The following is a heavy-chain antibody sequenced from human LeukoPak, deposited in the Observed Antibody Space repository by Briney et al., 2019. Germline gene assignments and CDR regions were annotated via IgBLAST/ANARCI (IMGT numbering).Heavy chain of an antibody. V-gene: IGHV3-48*03. CDR2: ISSSGSTI. D-gene: IGHD3-22*01. CDR3: AVRYYYDSSGNRFDY. J-gene: IGHJ4*02. CDR1: GFTFSSYE. Sequence: GGSLRLSCAASGFTFSSYEMNWVRQAPGKGLEWVSYISSSGSTIYYADSVKGRFTISRDNAKNSLYLQMNSLKAEGTAVYYCAVRYYYDSSGNRFDYWGQGTLVTVSS.